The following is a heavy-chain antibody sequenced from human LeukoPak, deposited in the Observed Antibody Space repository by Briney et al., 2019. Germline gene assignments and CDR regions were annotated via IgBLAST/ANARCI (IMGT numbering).Heavy chain of an antibody. D-gene: IGHD3-10*01. J-gene: IGHJ4*02. CDR3: ARDLSMVRGIPGFDY. Sequence: GGSLRLSCVASGFTFSSFWMSWVRQGPGKGLEWVANIKQDGSEKYYVDSVKGRFTISRDNAKNSLYLQMNSLRGEDTAVYYCARDLSMVRGIPGFDYWGQGTLVTVSS. V-gene: IGHV3-7*04. CDR1: GFTFSSFW. CDR2: IKQDGSEK.